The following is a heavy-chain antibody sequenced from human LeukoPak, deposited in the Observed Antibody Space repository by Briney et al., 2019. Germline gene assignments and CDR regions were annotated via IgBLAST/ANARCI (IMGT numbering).Heavy chain of an antibody. Sequence: SETLSLTCSVSGGSISSSSYYWGWIRQPPGKGLEWIGTIFYNGATQFNPSLKSRVTMSIDTSHNQFSLRMSSVTAADTAVYYCAREERWRPQTSPGDYWGQGTLVTVSS. CDR1: GGSISSSSYY. CDR2: IFYNGAT. J-gene: IGHJ4*02. V-gene: IGHV4-39*07. D-gene: IGHD2-15*01. CDR3: AREERWRPQTSPGDY.